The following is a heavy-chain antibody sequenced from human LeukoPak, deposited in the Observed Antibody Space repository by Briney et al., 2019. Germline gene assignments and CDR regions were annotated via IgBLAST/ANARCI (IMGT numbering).Heavy chain of an antibody. J-gene: IGHJ3*02. V-gene: IGHV4-59*01. Sequence: SETLSLTCTVSGGSISSYYWSWIRQPPGKGLEWIGYIYYSGSTNYNPSLKSRVTISVDTSKNQFSLKLSSVTAADTAVYYCARGGDYGPPPARDAFDIWGQETMVTVSS. D-gene: IGHD4/OR15-4a*01. CDR3: ARGGDYGPPPARDAFDI. CDR2: IYYSGST. CDR1: GGSISSYY.